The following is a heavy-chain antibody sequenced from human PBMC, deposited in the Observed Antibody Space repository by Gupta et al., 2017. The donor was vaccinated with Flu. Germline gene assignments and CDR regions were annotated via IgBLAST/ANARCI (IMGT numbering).Heavy chain of an antibody. CDR3: AKSVAVASYYYYMDV. Sequence: QAPGKGLEWVAVIAYDGSYQFYSESVKGRFAVSRDNPENTLFLQMNSLRTEDTAVYYCAKSVAVASYYYYMDVWGKGTTVTVSS. J-gene: IGHJ6*03. D-gene: IGHD6-19*01. CDR2: IAYDGSYQ. V-gene: IGHV3-30*18.